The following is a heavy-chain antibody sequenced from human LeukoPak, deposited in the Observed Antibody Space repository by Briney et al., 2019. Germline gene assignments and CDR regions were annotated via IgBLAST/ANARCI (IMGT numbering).Heavy chain of an antibody. CDR1: GGSFSGYY. V-gene: IGHV4-34*01. CDR3: ARGDGHYYDSSGYYQNWFDP. D-gene: IGHD3-22*01. Sequence: SETLSLTCAVYGGSFSGYYWSWIRQPPGKGLEWIGEINHSGSTNYNPSLKSRVTISVDTSKNQFSLKLSSVTAADTAVYYCARGDGHYYDSSGYYQNWFDPWGQGTLVTVSS. CDR2: INHSGST. J-gene: IGHJ5*02.